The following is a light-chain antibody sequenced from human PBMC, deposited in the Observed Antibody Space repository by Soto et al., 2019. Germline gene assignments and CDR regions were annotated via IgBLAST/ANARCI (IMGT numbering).Light chain of an antibody. CDR2: GAS. J-gene: IGKJ1*01. V-gene: IGKV3-20*01. Sequence: EIVLTQSPGTLSLSPGERATLSCKASQSVSSSYLAWYQQRPGQAPRLLIHGASKRATGIPDRFSGRGSGTDFTLTISRLEPEDFAVYYCQQYGSSGTFGQGTKVDIK. CDR1: QSVSSSY. CDR3: QQYGSSGT.